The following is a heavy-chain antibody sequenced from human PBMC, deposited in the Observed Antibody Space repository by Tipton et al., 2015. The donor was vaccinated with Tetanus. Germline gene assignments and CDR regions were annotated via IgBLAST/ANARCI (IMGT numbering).Heavy chain of an antibody. CDR3: AGVYYYDSVGPWGIDY. D-gene: IGHD3-22*01. Sequence: SLRLSCAASGLTFSNYGMNWVRQAPGKGLEWVSTISSTSYYTYYADSVKGRFTISRDNSRNTLYLQMNSLRAEDTAVYFCAGVYYYDSVGPWGIDYWGQGTLVTVSS. CDR2: ISSTSYYT. V-gene: IGHV3-23*01. CDR1: GLTFSNYG. J-gene: IGHJ4*02.